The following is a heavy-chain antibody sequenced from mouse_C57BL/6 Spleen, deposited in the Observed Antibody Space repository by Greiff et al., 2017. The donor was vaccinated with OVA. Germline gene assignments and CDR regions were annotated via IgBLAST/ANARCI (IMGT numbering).Heavy chain of an antibody. CDR1: GYTFTSYW. CDR2: INPSRGYT. V-gene: IGHV1-7*01. D-gene: IGHD2-4*01. Sequence: QVQLQQSGAELAKPGASVKLSCKASGYTFTSYWMHWVKKRPGQGLEWIGYINPSRGYTKYNQKFKDKATLSADKSSSTAYMQLSSLTYDDSAVYYCARSYYDYDPYWYFDVWGTGTTVTVAS. CDR3: ARSYYDYDPYWYFDV. J-gene: IGHJ1*03.